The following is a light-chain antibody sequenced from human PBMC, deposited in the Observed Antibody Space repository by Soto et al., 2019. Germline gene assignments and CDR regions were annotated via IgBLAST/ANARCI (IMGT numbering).Light chain of an antibody. J-gene: IGKJ4*01. CDR3: QQYNNWPLT. V-gene: IGKV3-15*01. Sequence: EIVMTQSPATLSVSPGDRATLSCWASQSVSSNLAWYQKKPGQAPRLLVWRASIRATDMATRFSGCGSGTEFTLTISSLQPEDSAVYYCQQYNNWPLTFGVGTKVDIK. CDR2: RAS. CDR1: QSVSSN.